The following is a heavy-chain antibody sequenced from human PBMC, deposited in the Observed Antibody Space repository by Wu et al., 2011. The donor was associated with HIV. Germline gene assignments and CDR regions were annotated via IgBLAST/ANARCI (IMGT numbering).Heavy chain of an antibody. CDR2: ISTYSGNT. V-gene: IGHV1-18*01. CDR3: ATDPTIAVAGTKSF. J-gene: IGHJ4*02. D-gene: IGHD6-19*01. Sequence: QVQLVQSGAEVKKPGASVKVSCKASGYTFSTSGVSWVRQAPGQGLEWMGWISTYSGNTKYAQRLQGRVTMTTDTPANTAYMELGSLRSDDTAVYYCATDPTIAVAGTKSFWGRGTLVSVSS. CDR1: GYTFSTSG.